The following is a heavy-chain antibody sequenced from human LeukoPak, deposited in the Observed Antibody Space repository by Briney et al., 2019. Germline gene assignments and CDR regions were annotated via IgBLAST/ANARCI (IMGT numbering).Heavy chain of an antibody. CDR1: GYTFTGYY. V-gene: IGHV1-2*02. D-gene: IGHD2-2*02. CDR2: INPNSGGT. J-gene: IGHJ5*02. Sequence: ASVKVSCKASGYTFTGYYMHWVRQAPGQGFEWMGWINPNSGGTNYAQKFQGRVTMTRDTSISTAYMELSRLRSDDTAVYYCARSRRIVVVPAAIGQNNWFDPWGQGTLVTVSS. CDR3: ARSRRIVVVPAAIGQNNWFDP.